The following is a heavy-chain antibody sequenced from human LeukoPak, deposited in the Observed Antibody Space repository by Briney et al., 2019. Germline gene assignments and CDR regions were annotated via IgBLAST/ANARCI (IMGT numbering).Heavy chain of an antibody. J-gene: IGHJ5*02. CDR1: GNSFGDYY. Sequence: SETLSLTCTVSGNSFGDYYWSWIRQPAGKGLEWVGRIYTSGSTTYNPSLKSRVTMSVDTSKSQFSLNLMSVTAADTAVYYCTRDTGTTGEVKFDPWGQGTLVTVSS. CDR3: TRDTGTTGEVKFDP. CDR2: IYTSGST. V-gene: IGHV4-4*07. D-gene: IGHD4-17*01.